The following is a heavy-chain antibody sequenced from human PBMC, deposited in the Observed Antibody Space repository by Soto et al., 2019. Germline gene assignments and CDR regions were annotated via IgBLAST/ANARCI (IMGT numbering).Heavy chain of an antibody. V-gene: IGHV3-23*01. CDR2: ISGSGGST. CDR1: GFTFSSYA. Sequence: GGSLRLSCAASGFTFSSYAMSWVRQAPGKGPEWVSAISGSGGSTYYADSVKGRFTISRDNSKNTLYLQMNSLRAEDTAVYYCAKRGNYYDSSGYYFDYWGQGTLVTVSS. J-gene: IGHJ4*02. CDR3: AKRGNYYDSSGYYFDY. D-gene: IGHD3-22*01.